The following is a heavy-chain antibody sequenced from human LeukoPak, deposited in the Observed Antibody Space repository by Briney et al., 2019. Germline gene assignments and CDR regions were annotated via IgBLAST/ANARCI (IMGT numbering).Heavy chain of an antibody. D-gene: IGHD6-19*01. CDR3: ASSPAVAGDVGAFDI. Sequence: GESLKISCKGSGYSFTGYWIGWVRQMPGKGLEWMGIIYPGDSDTRYSPSFQGQVTISADKSISTAYLQWSSLKASDTAMYYCASSPAVAGDVGAFDIWGQGTMVTVSS. CDR2: IYPGDSDT. V-gene: IGHV5-51*01. J-gene: IGHJ3*02. CDR1: GYSFTGYW.